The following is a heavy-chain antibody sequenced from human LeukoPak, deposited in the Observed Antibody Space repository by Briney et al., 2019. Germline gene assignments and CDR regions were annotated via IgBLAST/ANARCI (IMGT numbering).Heavy chain of an antibody. V-gene: IGHV1-2*02. CDR1: GYTFTGYY. CDR2: INPNSGGT. D-gene: IGHD6-6*01. Sequence: AASVKVSCKASGYTFTGYYMHWVRQAPGQGLEWMGWINPNSGGTNYAQKFQGRVTMTRDTSISTAYMELSRLRSDDTAVYYCARKGRSIAAAYYYYYYMDVWGKGTTVTVSS. CDR3: ARKGRSIAAAYYYYYYMDV. J-gene: IGHJ6*03.